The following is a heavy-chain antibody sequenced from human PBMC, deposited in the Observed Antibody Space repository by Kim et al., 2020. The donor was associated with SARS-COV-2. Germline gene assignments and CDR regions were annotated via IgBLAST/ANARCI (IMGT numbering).Heavy chain of an antibody. V-gene: IGHV1-46*01. CDR1: GYTFTNYK. J-gene: IGHJ4*02. Sequence: ASVKVSCKASGYTFTNYKMHWVRQAPGQGLEWMGILTPIDGATTFAQKFQGRVTLTRDTSTSTVYMELGSLGSGDTAVYYCARDTTKWSFDYWGQGTPVTVSS. D-gene: IGHD1-26*01. CDR2: LTPIDGAT. CDR3: ARDTTKWSFDY.